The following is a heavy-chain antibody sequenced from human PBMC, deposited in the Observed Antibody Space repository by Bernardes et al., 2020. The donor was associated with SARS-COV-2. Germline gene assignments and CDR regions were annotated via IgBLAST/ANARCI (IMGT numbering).Heavy chain of an antibody. Sequence: GGSLRLSCTASEFSFDDYYMAWVRRPPGKGLEWVSYISDTSNTVWYALSVVGRFNVSRDNAKSSIYLQMNNLKVDDTAIYYCARVMPSESYRDDAFDIWGQGTTVTVSS. J-gene: IGHJ3*02. CDR2: ISDTSNTV. CDR1: EFSFDDYY. CDR3: ARVMPSESYRDDAFDI. D-gene: IGHD3-10*01. V-gene: IGHV3-11*01.